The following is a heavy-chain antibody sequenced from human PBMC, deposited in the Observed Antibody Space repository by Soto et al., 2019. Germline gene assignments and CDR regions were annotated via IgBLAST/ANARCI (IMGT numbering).Heavy chain of an antibody. D-gene: IGHD5-12*01. V-gene: IGHV2-26*01. J-gene: IGHJ4*02. CDR3: ARIRSGGYDFSDY. CDR2: HFLHDEK. Sequence: AAPTLVNPTETRTLTCTVSGFSLSNARMGVNWIRQPPGKALEGHSHHFLHDEKSYSTALKSRLTISRDTSKSQVVLTMTNMDPVDTATYYCARIRSGGYDFSDYWGQGTLVNVS. CDR1: GFSLSNARMG.